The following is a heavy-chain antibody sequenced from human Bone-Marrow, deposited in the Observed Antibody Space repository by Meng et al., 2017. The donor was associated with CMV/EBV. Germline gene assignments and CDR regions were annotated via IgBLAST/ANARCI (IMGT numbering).Heavy chain of an antibody. V-gene: IGHV1-46*01. CDR1: GYTFTSYY. CDR3: ARDCDTAMVYVWFYYYYGMDV. D-gene: IGHD5-18*01. CDR2: INPSGGST. Sequence: ASVKVSCKASGYTFTSYYMHWVRQAPGQGLEWMGIINPSGGSTSYAQKFQGRVTMTRDTSTSTVYMELRSLRSDDTAVYYCARDCDTAMVYVWFYYYYGMDVWGQGTTVTVSS. J-gene: IGHJ6*02.